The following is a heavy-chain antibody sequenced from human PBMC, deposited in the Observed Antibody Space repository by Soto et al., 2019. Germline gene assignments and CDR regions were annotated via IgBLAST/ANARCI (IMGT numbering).Heavy chain of an antibody. D-gene: IGHD2-2*02. CDR1: GFTFSSYW. Sequence: GGSLRLSCAASGFTFSSYWMHWVRQAPGKGLVWVSRINSDGSSTSYADSVKGRFTISRDNAKNTLYLQMNSLRAEDTAVYYCARGDIVVVPAAIEYWGQGTLVTVSS. CDR2: INSDGSST. J-gene: IGHJ4*02. CDR3: ARGDIVVVPAAIEY. V-gene: IGHV3-74*01.